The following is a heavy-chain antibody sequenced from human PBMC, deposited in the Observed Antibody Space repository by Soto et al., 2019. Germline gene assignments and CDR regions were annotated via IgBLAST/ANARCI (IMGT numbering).Heavy chain of an antibody. CDR2: INWNGGST. Sequence: GGSLRLSCAASGFTFDDYGMSWVRQGPGKGLEWVSGINWNGGSTGYASSVKGRFTISRDNAKNSLYLQMNSLRAEDTALYHCARIDGSFWSGYSAFDIWGQGTMVTVSS. J-gene: IGHJ3*02. CDR1: GFTFDDYG. V-gene: IGHV3-20*01. CDR3: ARIDGSFWSGYSAFDI. D-gene: IGHD3-3*01.